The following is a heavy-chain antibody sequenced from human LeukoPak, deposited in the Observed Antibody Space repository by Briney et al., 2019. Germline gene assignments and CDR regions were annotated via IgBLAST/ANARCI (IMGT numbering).Heavy chain of an antibody. J-gene: IGHJ4*02. Sequence: SETLSLTCAVYGGSFSGYYWSWIRQPPGKGLEWIGEINHSGSTNYNPSLKSRVTISVDTSKNQFYLNLSSVTAADTAVYYCARRYYYNLGSFPFDFWGQGTLVTVSS. CDR3: ARRYYYNLGSFPFDF. V-gene: IGHV4-34*01. CDR1: GGSFSGYY. CDR2: INHSGST. D-gene: IGHD3-10*01.